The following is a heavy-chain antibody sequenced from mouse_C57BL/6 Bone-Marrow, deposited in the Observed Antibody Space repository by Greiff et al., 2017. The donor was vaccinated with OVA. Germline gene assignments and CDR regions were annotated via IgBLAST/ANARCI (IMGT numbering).Heavy chain of an antibody. CDR3: ARLFYGKAMDY. V-gene: IGHV5-6*01. D-gene: IGHD2-1*01. J-gene: IGHJ4*01. CDR2: ISSGGRYT. Sequence: EVMLVESGGDLVKPGGSLKLSCAASGFTFSSYGMSWVRQTPDKRLEWVATISSGGRYTYSPDSVTGRFTISRDNAKHTLYLQMSSLKSEDTAMYYCARLFYGKAMDYWGQGTSVTVSS. CDR1: GFTFSSYG.